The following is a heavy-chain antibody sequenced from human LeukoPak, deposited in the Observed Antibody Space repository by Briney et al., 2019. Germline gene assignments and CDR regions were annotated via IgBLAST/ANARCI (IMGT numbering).Heavy chain of an antibody. J-gene: IGHJ4*02. V-gene: IGHV3-30*02. Sequence: PGGSLRLSCAASGFIFSGYGMNWVRQAPGKGLEWVAIIWYDGSNKYYAESVKGRFTISRDNSKNSLYLHMNSLRTEDTALYYCAKEGPIAVAGYFDYWGQGTLVTVSS. D-gene: IGHD6-19*01. CDR1: GFIFSGYG. CDR2: IWYDGSNK. CDR3: AKEGPIAVAGYFDY.